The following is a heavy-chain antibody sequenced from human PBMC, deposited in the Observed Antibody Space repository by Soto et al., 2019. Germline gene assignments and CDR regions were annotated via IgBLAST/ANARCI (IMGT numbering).Heavy chain of an antibody. CDR3: AKARDQQWVRRPFDY. V-gene: IGHV3-23*01. CDR2: FSATSENT. CDR1: GFFFSSYT. J-gene: IGHJ4*02. D-gene: IGHD6-19*01. Sequence: EVQLLESGGGLVQPGGSLRLSCVGSGFFFSSYTMTWVRQAPGKGLEWVSSFSATSENTYYADSVRGRFTISRDNSKNPLFLQMNSLTAEDTAMYYRAKARDQQWVRRPFDYWGQGILVIVSS.